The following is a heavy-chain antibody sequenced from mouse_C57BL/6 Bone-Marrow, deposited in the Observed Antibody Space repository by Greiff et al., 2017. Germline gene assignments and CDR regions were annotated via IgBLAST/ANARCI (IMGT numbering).Heavy chain of an antibody. CDR1: GYSFTSYY. D-gene: IGHD2-5*01. CDR2: IYPGSGNT. J-gene: IGHJ2*01. V-gene: IGHV1-66*01. Sequence: VMLVESGPELVKPGASVKISCKASGYSFTSYYIHWVKQRPGQGLEWIGWIYPGSGNTKYNEKFKGKATLTADPSSSTAYMQLSSLTSEDSAVYYCARWSYSNYNYWGQGTTLTVSS. CDR3: ARWSYSNYNY.